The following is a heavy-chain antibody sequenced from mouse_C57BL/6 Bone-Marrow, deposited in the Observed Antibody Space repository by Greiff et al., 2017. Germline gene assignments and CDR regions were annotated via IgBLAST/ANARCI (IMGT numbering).Heavy chain of an antibody. CDR3: AKNRRNLYWDFDV. J-gene: IGHJ1*03. CDR2: IWRGGST. CDR1: GFSLTSYG. Sequence: VQLQQSGPGLVQPSQSLSITCTVSGFSLTSYGVHWVRQSPGKGLEWLGVIWRGGSTDYNAAVMSRLSITKDNSKSQVFFKMNSLQADDTAIYYCAKNRRNLYWDFDVGGTGTSVTVAS. V-gene: IGHV2-5*01.